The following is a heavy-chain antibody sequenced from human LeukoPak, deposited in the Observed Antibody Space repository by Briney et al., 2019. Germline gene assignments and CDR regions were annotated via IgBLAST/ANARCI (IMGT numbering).Heavy chain of an antibody. CDR3: AKEPTYYYDSSGYQSY. V-gene: IGHV3-21*01. J-gene: IGHJ4*02. CDR1: GFNFRSFI. D-gene: IGHD3-22*01. Sequence: GGSLRLSCAASGFNFRSFIMNWVRQAPGKGLEWVSSITGTSNYRYYSVSVKGRFTISRDNARNSLYLQMNGLRVEDTAVYYCAKEPTYYYDSSGYQSYWGQGTLVTVSS. CDR2: ITGTSNYR.